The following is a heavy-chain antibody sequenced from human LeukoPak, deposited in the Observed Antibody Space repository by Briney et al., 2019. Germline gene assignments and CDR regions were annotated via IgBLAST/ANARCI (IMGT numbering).Heavy chain of an antibody. J-gene: IGHJ4*02. CDR2: ISGSGGST. D-gene: IGHD3-22*01. V-gene: IGHV3-23*01. Sequence: GGSLRLSCAASGFTFSTYAVSWARQAPGKGLEWVSGISGSGGSTFYADSVKGRFTISRDNSKNTLYLQMNSLRGEDTAIYYCTKSRARRDGSSGSVDYWGQGTLVTVSS. CDR1: GFTFSTYA. CDR3: TKSRARRDGSSGSVDY.